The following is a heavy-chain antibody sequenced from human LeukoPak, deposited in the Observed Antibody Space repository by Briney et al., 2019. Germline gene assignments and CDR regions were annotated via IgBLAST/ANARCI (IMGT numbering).Heavy chain of an antibody. J-gene: IGHJ3*02. CDR1: GFTFSSYW. D-gene: IGHD3-10*01. CDR2: INSDGSST. V-gene: IGHV3-74*01. Sequence: QPGGSLRLSCAASGFTFSSYWMHWVRQAPGKGLVWVSRINSDGSSTSYADSVKGRFTISRDNAKNTLYLQMNSLRAEDTAVYYCARDGVRTYYYGSGSADIWGQGTMVTVSS. CDR3: ARDGVRTYYYGSGSADI.